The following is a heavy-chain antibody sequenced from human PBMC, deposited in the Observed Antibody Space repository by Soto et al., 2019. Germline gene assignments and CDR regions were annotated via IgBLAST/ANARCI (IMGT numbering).Heavy chain of an antibody. V-gene: IGHV3-23*01. CDR1: GFTFSSYA. CDR2: ISGSGGST. J-gene: IGHJ6*02. D-gene: IGHD4-17*01. Sequence: TGGSLRLSCAASGFTFSSYAMSWVRQAPGKGLEWVSAISGSGGSTYYADSVKGRFTISRDNSKNTLYLQMNSLRAEDTAVYYCARDLRTVTTHYYYYGMDVWGQGTTVTVSS. CDR3: ARDLRTVTTHYYYYGMDV.